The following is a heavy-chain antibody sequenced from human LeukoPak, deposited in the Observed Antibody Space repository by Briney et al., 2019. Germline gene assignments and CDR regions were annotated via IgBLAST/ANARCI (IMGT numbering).Heavy chain of an antibody. CDR2: MNPNSGNT. D-gene: IGHD2-15*01. CDR3: ARRLGYCSDGSCYSLNY. V-gene: IGHV1-8*01. J-gene: IGHJ4*02. CDR1: GYIFTSYD. Sequence: ASVKVSCKASGYIFTSYDINWVRQATGQGLEWMGWMNPNSGNTGYAQKFLGRVTMTGNASISTAYMDLSSLTSEDTAVYYCARRLGYCSDGSCYSLNYWGQGTLVTVSS.